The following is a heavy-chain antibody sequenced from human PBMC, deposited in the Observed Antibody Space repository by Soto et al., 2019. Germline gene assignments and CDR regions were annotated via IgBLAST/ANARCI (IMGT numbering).Heavy chain of an antibody. J-gene: IGHJ4*02. CDR3: ARDIRGFSRALDY. D-gene: IGHD5-18*01. Sequence: PSETLSLTCSVSGGSVNSGSYYWTWVRHPPGKGLEWIGNIYNSGATNYNPSLQNRLTISIDTSKNQYSLKLTSVTAADAALYYCARDIRGFSRALDYWGRGTPVTVSS. CDR1: GGSVNSGSYY. CDR2: IYNSGAT. V-gene: IGHV4-61*01.